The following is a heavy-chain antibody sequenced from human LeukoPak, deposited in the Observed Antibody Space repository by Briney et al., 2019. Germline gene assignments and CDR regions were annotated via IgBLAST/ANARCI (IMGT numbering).Heavy chain of an antibody. J-gene: IGHJ3*02. CDR3: ARTLVVINDAFDI. Sequence: ASVKVSCKASGYTFTGYYMHWVRQAPGQGLEWMGWINPNSGGTNYAQKFQGRVSMTGDTSISTAYMEPSRLRSDDTAVYYCARTLVVINDAFDIWGQGTMVTVSS. D-gene: IGHD3-22*01. V-gene: IGHV1-2*02. CDR1: GYTFTGYY. CDR2: INPNSGGT.